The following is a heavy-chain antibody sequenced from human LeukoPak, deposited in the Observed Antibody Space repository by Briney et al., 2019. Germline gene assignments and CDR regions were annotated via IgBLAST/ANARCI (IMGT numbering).Heavy chain of an antibody. CDR1: GFTFSSYA. V-gene: IGHV3-30-3*01. D-gene: IGHD6-19*01. J-gene: IGHJ4*02. CDR3: ARDNEEVAVAGYFDH. Sequence: PGGSLRLSCAASGFTFSSYAMHWVRQAPGKGLEWVAVISHVGSNKYYADSVKGRFTISRDNSKNTLYLQMNSLRAEDTAVYYCARDNEEVAVAGYFDHWGQGTLVTVSS. CDR2: ISHVGSNK.